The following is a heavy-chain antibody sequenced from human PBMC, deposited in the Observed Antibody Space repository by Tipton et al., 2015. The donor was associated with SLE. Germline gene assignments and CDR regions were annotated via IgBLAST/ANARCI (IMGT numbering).Heavy chain of an antibody. J-gene: IGHJ5*02. CDR2: IYYSGST. CDR1: GGSISSSSYY. D-gene: IGHD6-13*01. CDR3: AAPIAAAGLGGFDP. Sequence: GLVKPSETLSLTCTVSGGSISSSSYYWGWIRQPPGKGLEWIGSIYYSGSTYYNPSLKSRDTISVDTSKNQFSLKLSSVTAADTAVYYCAAPIAAAGLGGFDPWGQGTLVTVSS. V-gene: IGHV4-39*01.